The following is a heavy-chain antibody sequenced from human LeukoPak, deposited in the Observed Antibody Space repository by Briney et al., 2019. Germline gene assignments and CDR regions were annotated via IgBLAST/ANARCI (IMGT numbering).Heavy chain of an antibody. D-gene: IGHD3/OR15-3a*01. Sequence: SETLSLTCTVSGGSITSYYWNWIRQPAGKGLEWIGRVSTSGNNNYNPSSERRVIMSVETSENHSLLILTSLTPADQPVYDCARGMVFDYAMDVWGQGTTVTVS. V-gene: IGHV4-4*07. J-gene: IGHJ6*02. CDR3: ARGMVFDYAMDV. CDR1: GGSITSYY. CDR2: VSTSGNN.